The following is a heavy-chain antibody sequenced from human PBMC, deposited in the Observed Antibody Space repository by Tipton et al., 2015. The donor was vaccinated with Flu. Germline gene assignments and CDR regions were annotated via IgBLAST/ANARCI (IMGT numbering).Heavy chain of an antibody. D-gene: IGHD6-25*01. J-gene: IGHJ4*02. CDR1: GYSITSTDYY. Sequence: TLSLTCAVSGYSITSTDYYWGWIRQPPGKGLEWVASIYYTGTTYYTPSLKSRLSISVDTSKNQFSLKLTSVTAADSAVYFCARSRLLRVFDYWGQGTLVAVSS. V-gene: IGHV4-39*01. CDR3: ARSRLLRVFDY. CDR2: IYYTGTT.